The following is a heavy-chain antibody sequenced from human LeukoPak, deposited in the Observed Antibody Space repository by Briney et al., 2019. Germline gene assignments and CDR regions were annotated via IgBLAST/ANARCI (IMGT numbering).Heavy chain of an antibody. J-gene: IGHJ4*02. V-gene: IGHV1-58*01. D-gene: IGHD2-2*01. CDR1: GFTFTSSA. CDR3: AAAAATDCSSTSCYFGFDY. CDR2: IVVGSGNT. Sequence: SVKVSCKASGFTFTSSAVQWVRQARGQRLEWIGWIVVGSGNTNYAQKFQERVTITRDMSTSTAYMELSSLRSEDTAVYYCAAAAATDCSSTSCYFGFDYWGQGTLVTVSS.